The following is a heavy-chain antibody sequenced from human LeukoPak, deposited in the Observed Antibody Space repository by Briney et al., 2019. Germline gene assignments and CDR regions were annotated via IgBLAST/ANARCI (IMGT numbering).Heavy chain of an antibody. Sequence: PGGSLRLSCAASGFTFSSYGMHWVRQAPGKGLEWVAVISYDGSNKYYADSVKGRFTTSRDNSKNTLYLQMNSLRAEDTAVYYCARVRGYYNRWGQGTLVTVSS. V-gene: IGHV3-30*03. CDR3: ARVRGYYNR. CDR1: GFTFSSYG. CDR2: ISYDGSNK. J-gene: IGHJ4*02. D-gene: IGHD3-9*01.